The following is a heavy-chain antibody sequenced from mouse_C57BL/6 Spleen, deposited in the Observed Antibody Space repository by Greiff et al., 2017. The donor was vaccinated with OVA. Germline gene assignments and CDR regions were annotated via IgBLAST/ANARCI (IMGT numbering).Heavy chain of an antibody. D-gene: IGHD1-1*01. CDR3: ARSPYGSSWAGFAY. CDR1: GYTFTSYW. V-gene: IGHV1-55*01. Sequence: QVQLQQPGAELVKPGASVKMSCKASGYTFTSYWITWVKQRPGQGLEWIGDIYPGSGSTNYNEKFKSKATLTVDTSSSTAYMQLSSLTSEDSAVYYCARSPYGSSWAGFAYWGQGTLVTVSA. J-gene: IGHJ3*01. CDR2: IYPGSGST.